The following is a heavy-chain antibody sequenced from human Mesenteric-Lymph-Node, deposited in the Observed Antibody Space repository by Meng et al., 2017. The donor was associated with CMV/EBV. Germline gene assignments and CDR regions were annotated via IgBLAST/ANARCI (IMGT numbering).Heavy chain of an antibody. CDR3: ARGRFPIGYCSSTSCYARNWFDP. CDR1: D. D-gene: IGHD2-2*01. V-gene: IGHV1-8*03. CDR2: MNPNNGNT. J-gene: IGHJ5*02. Sequence: DINWVRQATGQGREWMGWMNPNNGNTGYAQKFQGRVTFIRDTSINTAYMELRSLRSEDTGVYYGARGRFPIGYCSSTSCYARNWFDPWGQGTLVTVSS.